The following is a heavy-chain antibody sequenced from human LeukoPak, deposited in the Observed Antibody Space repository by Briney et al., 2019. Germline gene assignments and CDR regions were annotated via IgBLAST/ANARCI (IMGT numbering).Heavy chain of an antibody. CDR2: ISSDGSRT. CDR3: ARGDLVTPLPGDYLDS. D-gene: IGHD3-9*01. J-gene: IGHJ4*02. V-gene: IGHV3-74*01. Sequence: RGSLRLSRAASRFTLFNFWIRWGPQAPGEGLGWVSYISSDGSRTDYADSVKSRFTISRDNAKNTLYLQMNSLRAEDTAVYYCARGDLVTPLPGDYLDSWGQGTLVTVSS. CDR1: RFTLFNFW.